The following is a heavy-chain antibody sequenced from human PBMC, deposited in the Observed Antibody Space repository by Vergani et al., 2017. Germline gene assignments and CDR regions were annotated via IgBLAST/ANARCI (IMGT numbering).Heavy chain of an antibody. J-gene: IGHJ6*03. Sequence: EVQLVESGGGLVQPGGSLRLSCAASGFTFSSYAMSWVRQAPGKGLEWVSAISGSGGSTYYADSVKGRFTISRDNSKNTLYLQMNSLRAEDTAVYYCARDLRFLDSIYYYYYMDVWGKGTTVTVSS. D-gene: IGHD3-3*01. CDR3: ARDLRFLDSIYYYYYMDV. V-gene: IGHV3-23*04. CDR2: ISGSGGST. CDR1: GFTFSSYA.